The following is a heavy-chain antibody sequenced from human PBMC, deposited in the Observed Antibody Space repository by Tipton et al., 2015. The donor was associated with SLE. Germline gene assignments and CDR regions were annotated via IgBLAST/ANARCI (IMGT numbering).Heavy chain of an antibody. CDR3: ARENGGLIDAFDI. CDR1: GFTFSSYA. CDR2: FYNDGST. D-gene: IGHD3-10*01. V-gene: IGHV3-23*01. J-gene: IGHJ3*02. Sequence: SLRLSCAASGFTFSSYAMNWVRQAPGKGLEWVSAFYNDGSTYYADSVKGRFTISRDSSKNTLYLQVNSLRADDTAMYYCARENGGLIDAFDIWGQGTMVTVSS.